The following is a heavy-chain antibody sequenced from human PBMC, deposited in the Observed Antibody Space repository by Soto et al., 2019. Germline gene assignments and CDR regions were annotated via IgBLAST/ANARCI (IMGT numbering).Heavy chain of an antibody. CDR3: VQGRYPTMATPLDH. D-gene: IGHD5-12*01. V-gene: IGHV3-9*01. Sequence: EVQLVESGGGLVQPGRSLRLSCAASGFTFDNCGMHWVRQAPGKGLEWVAGISWDSSTIGYADSVKGRFIISRDDAKNSLYLHMDRRRGEDTALYYCVQGRYPTMATPLDHWGQGTKVIVSS. J-gene: IGHJ4*02. CDR1: GFTFDNCG. CDR2: ISWDSSTI.